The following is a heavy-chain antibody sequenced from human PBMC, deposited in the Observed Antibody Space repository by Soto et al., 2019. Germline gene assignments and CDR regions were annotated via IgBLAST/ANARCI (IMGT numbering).Heavy chain of an antibody. D-gene: IGHD5-18*01. CDR3: ARDGAENGQLYFDY. J-gene: IGHJ4*02. CDR1: GFSFSDYS. V-gene: IGHV3-48*02. CDR2: IISSGRTI. Sequence: EVQLVESGGGLVQPGGSLRLSCAASGFSFSDYSMIWVRQAPGKGLEWISYIISSGRTIYYADSVKGRFTISRDNAKNSLYLQMNSLRDEDAAVYYCARDGAENGQLYFDYWGQGSLVTVSS.